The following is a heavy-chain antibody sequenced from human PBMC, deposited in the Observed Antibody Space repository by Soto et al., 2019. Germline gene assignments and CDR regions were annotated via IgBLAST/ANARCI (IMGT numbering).Heavy chain of an antibody. Sequence: ASVKVSCKASGYTFTGYYMHWVRQAPGQGLEWVGWINPDNGNTKSSQKFQDRVIITRDTSASTAYMDLSSLRSEDTAVYYCARGIATGQLDPWGQGTLVTVSS. J-gene: IGHJ5*02. CDR3: ARGIATGQLDP. CDR2: INPDNGNT. V-gene: IGHV1-3*01. CDR1: GYTFTGYY. D-gene: IGHD2-15*01.